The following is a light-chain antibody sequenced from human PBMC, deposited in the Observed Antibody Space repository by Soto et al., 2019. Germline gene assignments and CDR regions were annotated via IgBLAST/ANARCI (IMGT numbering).Light chain of an antibody. Sequence: DIRMTQSPSSLSASIGDRVTITCRASQGISNYLAWYQQKPGKVPKLLISAASTLQSGVPSRFSGSGSGTDFSLTISSLQPEDVGTFYCQKYNSAPLTFGPGTKVDIK. V-gene: IGKV1-27*01. J-gene: IGKJ3*01. CDR3: QKYNSAPLT. CDR1: QGISNY. CDR2: AAS.